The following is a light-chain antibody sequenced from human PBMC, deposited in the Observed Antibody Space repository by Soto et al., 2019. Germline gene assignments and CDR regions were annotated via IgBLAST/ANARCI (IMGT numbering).Light chain of an antibody. CDR3: TSYTTRTALV. Sequence: QSALTQPPSVSGSPGQSVTISCIGTSSDIGSYNRVSWYQQSPGTAPKLIIYEVTNRPSGVAGRFSGSKSGNTASLTISGLQAEDEADYYCTSYTTRTALVFGRGTQLTVL. CDR1: SSDIGSYNR. J-gene: IGLJ3*02. V-gene: IGLV2-18*02. CDR2: EVT.